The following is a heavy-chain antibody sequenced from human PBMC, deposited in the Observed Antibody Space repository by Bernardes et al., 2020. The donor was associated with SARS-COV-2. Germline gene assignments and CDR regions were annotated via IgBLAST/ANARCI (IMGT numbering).Heavy chain of an antibody. CDR3: AQVQWLRGFRVEY. J-gene: IGHJ4*02. D-gene: IGHD6-19*01. V-gene: IGHV1-18*04. CDR2: ISPYNGDT. CDR1: RYTFTTYG. Sequence: AAVKDSCMASRYTFTTYGISWVRQAPGQGLEWMGWISPYNGDTTYEQKLQGRVTMTTDTSTSTAYMELRSLRSDDTAFYYCAQVQWLRGFRVEYWGQGTLVTVSS.